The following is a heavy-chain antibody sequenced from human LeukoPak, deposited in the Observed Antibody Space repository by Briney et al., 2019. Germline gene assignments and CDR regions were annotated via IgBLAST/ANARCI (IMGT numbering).Heavy chain of an antibody. CDR1: GGSFSGYY. CDR3: AGGRRSGYFDY. CDR2: INHSGST. V-gene: IGHV4-34*01. Sequence: SETLSLTCAVYGGSFSGYYWGWIRQPPGKGLEWIGEINHSGSTNYNPSLKSRVTISVDTSKNHFSLKLSSVTAADTAVYYCAGGRRSGYFDYWGQGTLVTVSS. J-gene: IGHJ4*02.